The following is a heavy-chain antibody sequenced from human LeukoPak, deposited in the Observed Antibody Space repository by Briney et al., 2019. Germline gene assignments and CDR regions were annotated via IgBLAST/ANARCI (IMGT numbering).Heavy chain of an antibody. CDR3: VVGYSGWYYFDY. CDR1: GFTFSSYA. D-gene: IGHD6-19*01. Sequence: PGGSLRLSCAASGFTFSSYATSWVRQAPGKGLEWVSAISGSGGSTYYADSVKGRFTISRDNSKNTLYLQMNSLRAEDTAVYYCVVGYSGWYYFDYWGQGTLVTVSS. CDR2: ISGSGGST. J-gene: IGHJ4*02. V-gene: IGHV3-23*01.